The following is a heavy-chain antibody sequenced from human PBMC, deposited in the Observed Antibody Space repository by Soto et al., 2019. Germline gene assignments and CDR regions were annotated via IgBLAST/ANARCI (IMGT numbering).Heavy chain of an antibody. CDR1: GGSVSGYS. CDR3: ARGRQWLDD. Sequence: QVQLQESGPGLVKPSETLSLTCTVSGGSVSGYSWSWIRQPPGKGLEWIGYIYYSGRTNYNPSLKSRVTISVDTSKNQFSLKLSSVTAADTAVYYCARGRQWLDDWGQGTLVTVSS. V-gene: IGHV4-59*02. J-gene: IGHJ4*02. CDR2: IYYSGRT. D-gene: IGHD6-19*01.